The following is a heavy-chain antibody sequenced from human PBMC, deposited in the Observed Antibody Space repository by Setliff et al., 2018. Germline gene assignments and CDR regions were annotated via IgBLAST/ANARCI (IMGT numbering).Heavy chain of an antibody. D-gene: IGHD3-22*01. CDR2: IHHSGKA. Sequence: ASETLSLTCAVSGFSISSGYYWGWIRQPPGKGLEWIVNIHHSGKAYYNPSLKSRVTMSVDTSKNHVSLKLSSVTAADTAVYYCARAHTWSLPNDNSGYPGWFDPWGQGTLVTV. J-gene: IGHJ5*02. CDR3: ARAHTWSLPNDNSGYPGWFDP. V-gene: IGHV4-38-2*01. CDR1: GFSISSGYY.